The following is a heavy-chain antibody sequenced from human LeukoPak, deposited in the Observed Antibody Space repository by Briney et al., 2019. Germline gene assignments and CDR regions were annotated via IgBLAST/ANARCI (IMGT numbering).Heavy chain of an antibody. Sequence: SETLSLTCTVSGVSISSSNSYWGWIRQPPGKGLEWIGSIYYSGNTYYNASLKSQVSISVDTSKNQFSLRLTSVTAADTVVYYCARQTGSGLFILPGGQGTLVTVSS. CDR3: ARQTGSGLFILP. V-gene: IGHV4-39*01. D-gene: IGHD3/OR15-3a*01. CDR2: IYYSGNT. J-gene: IGHJ4*02. CDR1: GVSISSSNSY.